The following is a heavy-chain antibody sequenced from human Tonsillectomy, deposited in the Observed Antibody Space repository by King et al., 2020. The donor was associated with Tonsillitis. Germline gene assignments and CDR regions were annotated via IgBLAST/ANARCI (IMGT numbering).Heavy chain of an antibody. CDR3: AKGWVEMDA. Sequence: VQLVESGGGLVQPGGSLRLSCAASGFTFSSSAMTWFRQAPGMRLEWVSAISGSAGGTYYADSVKGRFTISRDNSKNTLYLQMNSLRAEDTAVYYCAKGWVEMDAWGQGTLVTVSS. CDR1: GFTFSSSA. V-gene: IGHV3-23*04. D-gene: IGHD5-24*01. CDR2: ISGSAGGT. J-gene: IGHJ4*02.